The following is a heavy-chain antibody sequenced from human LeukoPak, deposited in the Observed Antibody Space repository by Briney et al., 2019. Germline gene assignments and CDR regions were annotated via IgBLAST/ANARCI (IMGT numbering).Heavy chain of an antibody. Sequence: GESLKISCKGSGYSFTSYWIGWVRQMPGKGLEWMGIIYPGDSDTRYSPSFQGQVTISADKSISTAYLQWSRLKASDTAMYYCARQGIRYYYDSSGYPSDAFGIWGQGTMVTVSS. J-gene: IGHJ3*02. CDR1: GYSFTSYW. D-gene: IGHD3-22*01. V-gene: IGHV5-51*01. CDR2: IYPGDSDT. CDR3: ARQGIRYYYDSSGYPSDAFGI.